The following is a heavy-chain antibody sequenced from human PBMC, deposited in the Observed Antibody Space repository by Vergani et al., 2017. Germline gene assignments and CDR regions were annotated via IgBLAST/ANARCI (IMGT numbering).Heavy chain of an antibody. Sequence: QLQLQESGPGLVKPSATLSLTCSVSGSSIRSSNYYWGWIRQPPGKGLEGIASIYYSGSTYYNSSLKSRVTISVDTSKNQFSLKLSSVTAADTAVYFCARHSTVEWLVKLGWIDPWGQGILVTVSS. CDR2: IYYSGST. CDR1: GSSIRSSNYY. J-gene: IGHJ5*02. CDR3: ARHSTVEWLVKLGWIDP. V-gene: IGHV4-39*01. D-gene: IGHD6-19*01.